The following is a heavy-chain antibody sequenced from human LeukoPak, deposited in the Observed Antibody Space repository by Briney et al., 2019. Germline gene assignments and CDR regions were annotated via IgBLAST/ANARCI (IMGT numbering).Heavy chain of an antibody. CDR1: GFTFSNYA. CDR2: VWYDESNK. V-gene: IGHV3-33*08. J-gene: IGHJ3*02. Sequence: PGGSLRLSCAASGFTFSNYAMHWVRQAPGKGLEWVAVVWYDESNKYYVDSVKGRFTISRDNSKNTLYLQMNSLRVEDTALYYCAREDSSGAFDIWGQGTMVTVSS. D-gene: IGHD3-22*01. CDR3: AREDSSGAFDI.